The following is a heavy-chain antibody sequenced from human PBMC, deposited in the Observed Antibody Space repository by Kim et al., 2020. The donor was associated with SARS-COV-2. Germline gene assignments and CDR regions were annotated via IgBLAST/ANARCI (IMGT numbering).Heavy chain of an antibody. CDR2: ISYDGSNK. CDR3: AKGSGSYSVSGYAFDI. V-gene: IGHV3-30*18. J-gene: IGHJ3*02. D-gene: IGHD1-26*01. Sequence: GGSLRLSCAASGFTFSSYGMHWVRQAPGKGLEWVAVISYDGSNKYYADSVKGRFTISRDNFKNTLYLQMNSLRVEDTAVYYCAKGSGSYSVSGYAFDIWGQGTMVTVSS. CDR1: GFTFSSYG.